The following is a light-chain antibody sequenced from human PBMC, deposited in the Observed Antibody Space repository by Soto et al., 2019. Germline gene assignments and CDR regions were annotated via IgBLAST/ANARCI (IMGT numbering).Light chain of an antibody. CDR2: LGS. CDR3: MQALQTPWT. Sequence: DIVMTQSPLSLPVTPGEPASISCRSSESLLHSNGYNYVDWYLQKPGQSPQLLIYLGSNRASGVPDRFSGGGSGTDLTLKISRVEAEDVGVYYCMQALQTPWTFGQGTKVEIK. J-gene: IGKJ1*01. V-gene: IGKV2-28*01. CDR1: ESLLHSNGYNY.